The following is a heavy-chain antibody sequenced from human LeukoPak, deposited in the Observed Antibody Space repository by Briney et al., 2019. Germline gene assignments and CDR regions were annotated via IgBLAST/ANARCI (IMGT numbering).Heavy chain of an antibody. CDR3: ARGGSYYYDSSGYSAPVAPGWFDP. V-gene: IGHV1-46*01. D-gene: IGHD3-22*01. J-gene: IGHJ5*02. CDR2: INPSGGST. CDR1: GYTFTSYY. Sequence: ASVKVSCKASGYTFTSYYMHWVRQAPGQGLEWMGIINPSGGSTSYAQKFQGRVTMTRDTSTSTVDMELSSLRSEDTAVYYCARGGSYYYDSSGYSAPVAPGWFDPWGQGTLVTVSS.